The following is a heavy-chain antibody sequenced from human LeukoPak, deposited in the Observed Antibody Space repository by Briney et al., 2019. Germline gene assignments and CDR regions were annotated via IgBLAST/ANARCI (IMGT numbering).Heavy chain of an antibody. J-gene: IGHJ6*02. CDR3: ARGEGYGGIYGMDV. CDR2: NNPNSGGT. D-gene: IGHD4-23*01. CDR1: GYTFTSYY. Sequence: ASVKVSCKASGYTFTSYYMHWVRQAPGQGLEWMGWNNPNSGGTNYAQKFQGWVTMTRDTSISTAYMELSRLRSDDTAVYYCARGEGYGGIYGMDVWGQGTTVTVSS. V-gene: IGHV1-2*04.